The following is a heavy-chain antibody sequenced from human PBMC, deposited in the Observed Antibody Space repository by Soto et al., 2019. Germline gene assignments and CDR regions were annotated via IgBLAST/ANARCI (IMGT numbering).Heavy chain of an antibody. V-gene: IGHV1-46*03. CDR2: IKTSGGST. D-gene: IGHD6-6*01. Sequence: QVQLVQSGAEVKKPGASVKISCKASGYTFTNYDMHWVRQAPGQGLKWMGIIKTSGGSTNSAQMFQGRVTMTRETTTSTVYMELNSLKSEDTAVYYCTRGGYSSSSFDYWGQGTLVTVSS. CDR3: TRGGYSSSSFDY. CDR1: GYTFTNYD. J-gene: IGHJ4*02.